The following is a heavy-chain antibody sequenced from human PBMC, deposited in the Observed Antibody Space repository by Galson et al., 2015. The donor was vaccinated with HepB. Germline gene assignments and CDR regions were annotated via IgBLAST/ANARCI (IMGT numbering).Heavy chain of an antibody. CDR3: ARGPDYYGPGDIPNDY. D-gene: IGHD3-10*02. J-gene: IGHJ4*02. CDR2: IWNDGSNK. Sequence: SLRLSCAASGFTFRNHVMHWVRQAPGKGLEWVAAIWNDGSNKYYAESVTGRFTITRDNSRNNLYLQMDSLRAGDKAVYYCARGPDYYGPGDIPNDYWGQGALLTVSS. CDR1: GFTFRNHV. V-gene: IGHV3-33*01.